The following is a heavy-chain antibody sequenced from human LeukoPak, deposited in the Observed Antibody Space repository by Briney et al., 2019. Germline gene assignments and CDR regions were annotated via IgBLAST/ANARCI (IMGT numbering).Heavy chain of an antibody. CDR1: GYKFTSYW. V-gene: IGHV5-51*01. J-gene: IGHJ4*02. Sequence: GESLKISCKASGYKFTSYWIGWVRQMPGKGPEWMGIIYPDDSDIRYSPSFQGQVTISADKSLSTAYLQWSSLKASDSAMYYCARHPYDVFAAYYLDYWGQGTLVTVSS. D-gene: IGHD2-15*01. CDR2: IYPDDSDI. CDR3: ARHPYDVFAAYYLDY.